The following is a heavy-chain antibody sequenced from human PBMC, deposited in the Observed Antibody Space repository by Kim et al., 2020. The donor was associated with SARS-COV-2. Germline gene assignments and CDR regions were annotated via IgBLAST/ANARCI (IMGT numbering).Heavy chain of an antibody. CDR2: MNPNSGNT. CDR3: ARVRHSAARQRGGLQNNWFDP. CDR1: GYTFTSYD. D-gene: IGHD6-6*01. Sequence: ASVKVSCKASGYTFTSYDINWVQQATGQGLEWMGWMNPNSGNTGYAQKFQGRVTMTRNTSISTAYMELSSLRSEDTAVYYCARVRHSAARQRGGLQNNWFDPWGQGTLVTVSS. V-gene: IGHV1-8*01. J-gene: IGHJ5*02.